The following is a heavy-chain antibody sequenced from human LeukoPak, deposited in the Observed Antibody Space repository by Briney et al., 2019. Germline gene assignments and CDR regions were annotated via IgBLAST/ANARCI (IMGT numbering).Heavy chain of an antibody. D-gene: IGHD6-13*01. V-gene: IGHV3-21*01. J-gene: IGHJ4*02. CDR2: ISSSSSYI. CDR3: AKDSAAAAGTSPSDY. CDR1: GFTFSSYS. Sequence: GGSLRLSCAASGFTFSSYSMNWVRQAPGKGLEWVSSISSSSSYIYYADSVKGRFTISRDNAKNSLYLQMNSLRAEDTAVYYCAKDSAAAAGTSPSDYWGQGTLVTVSS.